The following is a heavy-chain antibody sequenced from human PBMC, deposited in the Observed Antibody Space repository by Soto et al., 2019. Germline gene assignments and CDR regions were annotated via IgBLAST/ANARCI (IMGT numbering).Heavy chain of an antibody. J-gene: IGHJ1*01. D-gene: IGHD2-15*01. V-gene: IGHV3-15*01. CDR3: TTEDIVVVVAAEDPIYCQH. CDR2: IKNNTDGGTT. CDR1: GFTFSNAW. Sequence: EVQLVESVGGLVKPGGSLRLSCAASGFTFSNAWMSWVRQAPGKGLEWVGRIKNNTDGGTTDYAAPVKGRFTISRDYSKNTLYLQMNSLKTEDTAVYYCTTEDIVVVVAAEDPIYCQHWGQGTLVKVSS.